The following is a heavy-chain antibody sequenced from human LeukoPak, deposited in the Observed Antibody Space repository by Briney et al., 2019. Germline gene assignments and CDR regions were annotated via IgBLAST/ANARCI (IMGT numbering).Heavy chain of an antibody. CDR2: INHSGST. D-gene: IGHD3-16*01. J-gene: IGHJ4*02. CDR1: GGSFSGYY. CDR3: ARGGESSNFDY. V-gene: IGHV4-34*01. Sequence: SETLSLTCAVYGGSFSGYYWSWIRQPPGKGLEWIGEINHSGSTNYNPSLKNRVTISVDTSKNQFSLKLSSVTATDTAVYYCARGGESSNFDYWGQGTLVTVSS.